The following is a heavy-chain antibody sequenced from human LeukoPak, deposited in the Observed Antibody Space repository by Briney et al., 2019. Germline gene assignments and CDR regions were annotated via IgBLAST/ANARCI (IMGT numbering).Heavy chain of an antibody. J-gene: IGHJ4*02. D-gene: IGHD2-2*02. V-gene: IGHV3-23*01. CDR1: GFHLSSYA. Sequence: GSLRLSCAASGFHLSSYAMSWVRPAPGKGVEGVTAIKWSCGSTYYAVPVKGRFTISRDNSKNKLYLQMHSLRAEDPAVYYGAKVAYWSSSSCYRAVDYFAYWGQGTLVTVSS. CDR2: IKWSCGST. CDR3: AKVAYWSSSSCYRAVDYFAY.